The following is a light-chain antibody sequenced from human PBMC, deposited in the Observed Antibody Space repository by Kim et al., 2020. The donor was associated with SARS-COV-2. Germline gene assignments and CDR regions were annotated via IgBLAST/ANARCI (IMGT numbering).Light chain of an antibody. Sequence: ASVGDRFTITCRASQDISGLLAWYQQKSEQAPKSLIYAASILRSGVPSRFSVSESGTDFTLTISSLQPEDFATYYCRQYKSCPLTFGGGTTVDIK. J-gene: IGKJ4*01. V-gene: IGKV1D-16*01. CDR3: RQYKSCPLT. CDR1: QDISGL. CDR2: AAS.